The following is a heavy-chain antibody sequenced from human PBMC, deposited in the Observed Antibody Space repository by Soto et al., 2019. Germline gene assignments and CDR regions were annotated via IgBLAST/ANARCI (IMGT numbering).Heavy chain of an antibody. D-gene: IGHD2-2*01. CDR2: ISYDGSNK. Sequence: PGGSLRLSCAASGFTFSSYAMHWVRQAPGKGLEWVAVISYDGSNKYYADSVKGRFTISRDNSNNMLYLQMNSLRAEDTAVYYCAKGSADRRPYYFDYWGQGTLVTVSS. CDR3: AKGSADRRPYYFDY. V-gene: IGHV3-30-3*01. CDR1: GFTFSSYA. J-gene: IGHJ4*02.